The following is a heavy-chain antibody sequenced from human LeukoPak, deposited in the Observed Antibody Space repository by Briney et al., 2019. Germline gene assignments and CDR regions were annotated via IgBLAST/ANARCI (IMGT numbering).Heavy chain of an antibody. CDR2: IIPIFGTA. CDR3: ARGGITILSYYYYYMDV. J-gene: IGHJ6*03. D-gene: IGHD3-3*01. CDR1: GGTFSSYA. Sequence: GASVKVSCKASGGTFSSYAISWVRQAPGQGLEWMGGIIPIFGTANYAQKFQGRVTITTDESTSTAYMELSSLRSEDTAVYYCARGGITILSYYYYYMDVWGKGTTVTVSS. V-gene: IGHV1-69*05.